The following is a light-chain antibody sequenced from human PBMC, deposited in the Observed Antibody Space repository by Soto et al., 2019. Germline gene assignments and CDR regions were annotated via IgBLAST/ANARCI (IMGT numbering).Light chain of an antibody. CDR3: AAWDDSLSGVV. V-gene: IGLV1-44*01. CDR1: SSNIGRYS. CDR2: NDN. J-gene: IGLJ3*02. Sequence: QAVVTQPPSASGTPGLRVSISCSGSSSNIGRYSVNWYQRFPGTAPKLLIYNDNQRPSGVPDRFSGSKFGTSVSLVISGLQSKDEADYYCAAWDDSLSGVVFGGGTKLTVL.